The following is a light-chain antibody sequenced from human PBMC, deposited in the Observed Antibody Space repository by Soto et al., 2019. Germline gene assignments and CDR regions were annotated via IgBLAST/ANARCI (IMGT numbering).Light chain of an antibody. V-gene: IGKV3-20*01. CDR3: QQYGSSPPYT. Sequence: EIVLTQSPDTVSLSPGERATLSCRASRSFSSSYLAWYQQKPGQPPRLLIYAASSRATGSPDRFSGSKSGTDFILTISRLEPEDSAVYYCQQYGSSPPYTFGQGTKLEIK. CDR2: AAS. J-gene: IGKJ2*01. CDR1: RSFSSSY.